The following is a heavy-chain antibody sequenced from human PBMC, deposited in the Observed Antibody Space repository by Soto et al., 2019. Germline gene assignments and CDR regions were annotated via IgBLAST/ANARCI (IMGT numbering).Heavy chain of an antibody. Sequence: KKLVASVKVSCKASGYTFTSYGISWVRQAPGQGLEWMGWISAYNGNTNYAQKLQGRVTMTTDTSTSTAYMELRSLRSDDTAVYYCAREALLRLYYYYGMDVWGQGTTVTV. V-gene: IGHV1-18*01. D-gene: IGHD1-26*01. CDR3: AREALLRLYYYYGMDV. CDR2: ISAYNGNT. CDR1: GYTFTSYG. J-gene: IGHJ6*02.